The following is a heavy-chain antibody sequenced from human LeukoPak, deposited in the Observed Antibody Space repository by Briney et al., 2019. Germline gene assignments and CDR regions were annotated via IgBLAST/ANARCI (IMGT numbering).Heavy chain of an antibody. CDR3: ARDDYGDYTLYYYYGMDV. CDR1: GYTFTSYG. J-gene: IGHJ6*02. CDR2: ISAYNGNT. D-gene: IGHD4-17*01. V-gene: IGHV1-18*01. Sequence: GASVKVSCTASGYTFTSYGISWVRQAPGQGLEWMGWISAYNGNTNYAQKLQGRVTMTTDTSTSTAYMELRSLRSDDTAVYYCARDDYGDYTLYYYYGMDVWGQGTTVTVSS.